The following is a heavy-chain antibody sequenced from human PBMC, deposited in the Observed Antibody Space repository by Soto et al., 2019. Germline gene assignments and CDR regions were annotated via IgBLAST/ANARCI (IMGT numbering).Heavy chain of an antibody. CDR2: IYYSGST. Sequence: PSETLSLTCTVSGGAISSSSYYWGWIRQPPGKGLEWIGSIYYSGSTYYNPSLKSRVTISVDTSKNQFSLKLSSVTAAYTAVYYCARHLPVGGRFFDWAYSSGMDVWGQGTTLTISS. V-gene: IGHV4-39*01. D-gene: IGHD3-9*01. CDR1: GGAISSSSYY. CDR3: ARHLPVGGRFFDWAYSSGMDV. J-gene: IGHJ6*02.